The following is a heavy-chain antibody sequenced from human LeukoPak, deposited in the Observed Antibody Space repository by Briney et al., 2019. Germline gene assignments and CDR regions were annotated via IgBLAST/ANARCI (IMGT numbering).Heavy chain of an antibody. Sequence: SETPSLTCTVSGGSINSYYWNWIRQPPGKGLEWIGYIYYTGSTNYNPSLKSRVTISVDTSKNQFSLKLTSVTAADTAVYYCARDQRFTFWGQGTLVTVSS. CDR2: IYYTGST. CDR3: ARDQRFTF. J-gene: IGHJ4*02. V-gene: IGHV4-59*01. CDR1: GGSINSYY. D-gene: IGHD5-24*01.